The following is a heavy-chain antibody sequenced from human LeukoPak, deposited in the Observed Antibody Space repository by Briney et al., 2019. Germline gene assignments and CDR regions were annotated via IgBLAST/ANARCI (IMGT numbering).Heavy chain of an antibody. D-gene: IGHD2-2*01. Sequence: PGGSLRLSCAASGFTFSSYWMHWVRQAPGKGLVWVSRINSDGSSTGYADSVKGRFTISRDNAKNTLYLQMNSLRAEDTAVYYCARDAYCSSTSCHLYNWFDPWGQGTLVTVSS. J-gene: IGHJ5*02. CDR1: GFTFSSYW. CDR2: INSDGSST. CDR3: ARDAYCSSTSCHLYNWFDP. V-gene: IGHV3-74*01.